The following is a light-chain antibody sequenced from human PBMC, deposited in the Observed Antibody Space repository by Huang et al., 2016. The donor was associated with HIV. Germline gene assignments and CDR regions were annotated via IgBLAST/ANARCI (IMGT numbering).Light chain of an antibody. CDR1: QSVFSY. J-gene: IGKJ2*01. CDR3: QQRSAWPRT. Sequence: EIVLTQFPATLSLSPGAISTLSCRASQSVFSYLAWYQQRPGQAPRLLIYDASNRATGVSARFSGSGSGTDFVLTISSLESEDFAVYYCQQRSAWPRTFGQGTKLEI. V-gene: IGKV3-11*01. CDR2: DAS.